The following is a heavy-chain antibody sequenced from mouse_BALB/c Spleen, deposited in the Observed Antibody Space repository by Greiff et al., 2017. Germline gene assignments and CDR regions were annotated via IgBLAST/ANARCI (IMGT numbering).Heavy chain of an antibody. D-gene: IGHD1-2*01. J-gene: IGHJ1*01. V-gene: IGHV14-3*02. Sequence: EVMLQESGAELVKPGASVKLSCTASGFNIKDTYMHWVKQRPEQGLEWIGRIDPANGNTKYDPKFQGKATLTADTASKTAYLQRSSLTSEDTAVYYCARAATYAYCYFDVWGAGTAVTVSS. CDR3: ARAATYAYCYFDV. CDR1: GFNIKDTY. CDR2: IDPANGNT.